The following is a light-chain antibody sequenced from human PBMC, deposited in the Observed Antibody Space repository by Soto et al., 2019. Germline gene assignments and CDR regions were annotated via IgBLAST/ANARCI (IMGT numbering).Light chain of an antibody. CDR2: DVN. J-gene: IGLJ2*01. Sequence: QSVLTQPPSVSGSPGQSVAISCTGLSSDVGVYKFVSWYQQRPGKAPKLIIYDVNKYPSGIPDRFSGSKSGDTASLTISGLRAEDEADYYCCSYASTFAVFGGGTKVTVL. CDR1: SSDVGVYKF. V-gene: IGLV2-11*01. CDR3: CSYASTFAV.